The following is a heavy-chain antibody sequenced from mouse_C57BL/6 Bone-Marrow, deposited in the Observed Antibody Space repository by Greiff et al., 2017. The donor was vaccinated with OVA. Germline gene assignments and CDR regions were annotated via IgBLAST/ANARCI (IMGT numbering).Heavy chain of an antibody. V-gene: IGHV1-15*01. CDR3: ARSYSNYGDFDY. J-gene: IGHJ2*01. D-gene: IGHD2-5*01. Sequence: VKLVESGAELVRPGASVTLSCKASGYTFTDYEMHWVKQTPVHGLEWIGAIDPETGGTAYNQKFKGKAILTADKSSRTAYMELRSLTSEDSAVYYGARSYSNYGDFDYWGQGTTLTVSS. CDR2: IDPETGGT. CDR1: GYTFTDYE.